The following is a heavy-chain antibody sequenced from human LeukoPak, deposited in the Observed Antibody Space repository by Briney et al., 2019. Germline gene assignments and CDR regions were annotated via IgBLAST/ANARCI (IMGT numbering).Heavy chain of an antibody. J-gene: IGHJ6*02. Sequence: GSSVKVSCKASGGTFSGYAISWARHAPGQGLEWMGRIIPILGIANYAQKFQGRVMITADKSTSTAYMELSSLRSEDTAVYYCARVSTQAARWIQLTYYYGMDVWGQGTTVTVSS. CDR1: GGTFSGYA. V-gene: IGHV1-69*04. CDR2: IIPILGIA. CDR3: ARVSTQAARWIQLTYYYGMDV. D-gene: IGHD5-18*01.